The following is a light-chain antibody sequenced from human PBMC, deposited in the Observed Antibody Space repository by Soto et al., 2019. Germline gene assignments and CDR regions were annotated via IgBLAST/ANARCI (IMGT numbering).Light chain of an antibody. CDR1: QSISSW. J-gene: IGKJ1*01. CDR2: KAS. CDR3: QQYSVYWT. V-gene: IGKV1-5*03. Sequence: DIQMSQSPSVLCASVLCRVTITCRASQSISSWLAWYQQKPGKAPNLLIYKASHLENGVPSRFTGSGSGTEFTLTINSLQPDDFATYYCQQYSVYWTFGQGTKVDIK.